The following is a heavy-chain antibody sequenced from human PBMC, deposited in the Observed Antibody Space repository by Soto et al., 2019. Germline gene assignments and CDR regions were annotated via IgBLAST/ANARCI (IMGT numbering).Heavy chain of an antibody. J-gene: IGHJ4*02. CDR1: GFSLSNFA. D-gene: IGHD1-1*01. Sequence: PGGSLRLSCAASGFSLSNFAMSWVRQAPGKGLELVSVNRGSGESTYYADSVKGRFTFSRDNSKNTLFLQMNSLRAEDTAVYYCVKGSSYTYWSFGDCWGRGTLVTVSS. CDR2: NRGSGEST. CDR3: VKGSSYTYWSFGDC. V-gene: IGHV3-23*01.